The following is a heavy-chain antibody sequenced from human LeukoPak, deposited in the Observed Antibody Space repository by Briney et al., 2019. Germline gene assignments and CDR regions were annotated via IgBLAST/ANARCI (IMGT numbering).Heavy chain of an antibody. CDR1: GGSFSGYY. D-gene: IGHD1-7*01. V-gene: IGHV4-59*01. CDR3: ARDPGGTGTSDFDF. CDR2: ISGNGNT. Sequence: SETLSLTCAVYGGSFSGYYWSWIRQPPGKGLEWIGEISGNGNTRYNPSLSSRVTISVDTSKNQFSLRLNSVTAADTAVYYCARDPGGTGTSDFDFWGQGTLVTVSS. J-gene: IGHJ4*02.